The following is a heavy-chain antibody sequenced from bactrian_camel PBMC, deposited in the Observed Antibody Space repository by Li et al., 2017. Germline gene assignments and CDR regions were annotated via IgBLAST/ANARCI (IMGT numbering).Heavy chain of an antibody. J-gene: IGHJ4*01. CDR1: GYTESPYC. CDR2: IYIGTDTT. Sequence: HVQLVESGGGSVQAGGSLRLSCVASGYTESPYCTGWFRQAPGKERERVATIYIGTDTTKYADSVKGRFTFSQGKANNTLHLQMNSLKPEDTAMYYCAASSRAVCRAFASAYNYWGQGTQVTVS. V-gene: IGHV3S1*01. CDR3: AASSRAVCRAFASAYNY.